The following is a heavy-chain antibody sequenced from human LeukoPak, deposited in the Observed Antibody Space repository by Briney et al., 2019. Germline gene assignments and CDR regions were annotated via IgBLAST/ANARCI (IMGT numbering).Heavy chain of an antibody. CDR1: GFTFSSYS. Sequence: PGGSLRLSCAASGFTFSSYSMNWVRQAPGKGLEWVSSISSSSSYIYYADSVKGRFTISRDNAKNSLYPQMNSLRAEDTAVYYCASQIAAMATDIVDYWGQGTLVTVSS. D-gene: IGHD5-18*01. V-gene: IGHV3-21*01. J-gene: IGHJ4*02. CDR2: ISSSSSYI. CDR3: ASQIAAMATDIVDY.